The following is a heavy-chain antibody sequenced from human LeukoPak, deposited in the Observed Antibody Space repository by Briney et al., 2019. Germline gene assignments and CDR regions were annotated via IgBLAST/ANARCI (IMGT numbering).Heavy chain of an antibody. Sequence: PSETLSLTCTVSGGSISSYYWSWIRQPAGRGLEWIGRIQTSGSTNYNPSLKSRVTMSVDTSKNKFSLKVNSVTAADTAVYYCARVGSGWSFDYWSQGALVTVSS. CDR3: ARVGSGWSFDY. CDR1: GGSISSYY. J-gene: IGHJ4*02. CDR2: IQTSGST. D-gene: IGHD6-19*01. V-gene: IGHV4-4*07.